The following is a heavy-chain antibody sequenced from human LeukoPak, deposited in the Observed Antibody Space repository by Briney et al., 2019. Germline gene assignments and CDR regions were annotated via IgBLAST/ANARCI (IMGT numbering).Heavy chain of an antibody. D-gene: IGHD4-17*01. CDR1: GGSFSGYY. Sequence: PSETLSLTCAVYGGSFSGYYWSWIRQSPGKGLEWIGEINHSGSTKYNPSLKSRVTISVDTSKNQFSLKLNSVTAADTAVYYCACDYGDYTAFDPWGQGTLVTVSS. CDR2: INHSGST. J-gene: IGHJ5*02. V-gene: IGHV4-34*01. CDR3: ACDYGDYTAFDP.